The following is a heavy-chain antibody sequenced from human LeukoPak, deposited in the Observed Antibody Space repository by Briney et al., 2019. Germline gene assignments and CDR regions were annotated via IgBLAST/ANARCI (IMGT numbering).Heavy chain of an antibody. J-gene: IGHJ5*02. D-gene: IGHD6-13*01. CDR3: AGVDSSSWTPPFDP. V-gene: IGHV4-61*01. Sequence: SEALSLTCTVSGGSVSSGSYYWSWIRQPPGKGLEWIGYIYYSGSTNYNPSLKSRVTISVDTSKNQFSLKLGSVTAADTAVYYCAGVDSSSWTPPFDPWGQGTLVTVSS. CDR2: IYYSGST. CDR1: GGSVSSGSYY.